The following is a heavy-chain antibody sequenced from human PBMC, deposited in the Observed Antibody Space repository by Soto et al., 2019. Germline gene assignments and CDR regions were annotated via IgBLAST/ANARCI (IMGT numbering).Heavy chain of an antibody. J-gene: IGHJ4*02. D-gene: IGHD4-17*01. CDR2: ISYDGSNK. CDR1: GFTFSSYG. CDR3: AKDKVNELTTFDY. V-gene: IGHV3-30*18. Sequence: QVQLVESGGGVVQPGRSLRLSCAASGFTFSSYGMHWVRQAPGKGLEWVAVISYDGSNKYYADSVKGRFTISRDNSKNTLYLQMNSLRAEDTAVYYCAKDKVNELTTFDYWGQGTLVTVSS.